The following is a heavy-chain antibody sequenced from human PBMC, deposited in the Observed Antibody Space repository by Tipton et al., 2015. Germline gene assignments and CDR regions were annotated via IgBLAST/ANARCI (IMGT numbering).Heavy chain of an antibody. Sequence: SLRLSCAASGFTFSSYAMSWVRQAPGKGLEWVSGISVSGVSTYYADSVKGRFTISRDDSKNTLYLQMNSLRVEDTAVYYCARDGRIAAVGPQTFFDFWGQGTLVTVSS. CDR1: GFTFSSYA. D-gene: IGHD6-13*01. CDR2: ISVSGVST. CDR3: ARDGRIAAVGPQTFFDF. V-gene: IGHV3-23*01. J-gene: IGHJ4*02.